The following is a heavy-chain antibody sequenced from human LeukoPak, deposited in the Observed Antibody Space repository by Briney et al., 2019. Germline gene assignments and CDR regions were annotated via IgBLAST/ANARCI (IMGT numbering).Heavy chain of an antibody. D-gene: IGHD3-9*01. V-gene: IGHV4-31*03. Sequence: PSQTLSLTCTVSGGSISSGGYYWSWIRQHPGKGLEWIGYIYYSGSTYYNPSLKSRVTISVDTSKNQFSLKLSSVTAADTAVYYCARGPYYDILTGSMDGSDYWGQGTLVTVSS. CDR1: GGSISSGGYY. J-gene: IGHJ4*02. CDR3: ARGPYYDILTGSMDGSDY. CDR2: IYYSGST.